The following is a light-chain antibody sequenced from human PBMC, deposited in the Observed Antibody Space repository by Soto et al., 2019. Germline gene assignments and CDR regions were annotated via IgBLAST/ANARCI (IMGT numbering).Light chain of an antibody. CDR1: FSNIGSNT. J-gene: IGLJ2*01. V-gene: IGLV1-44*01. CDR3: AAWDDSRSGLVV. Sequence: QSVLTQPPSASGTPGQRVTISCSGSFSNIGSNTVNWYQQLPGTAPKLLIYSDNQRPSGVPARFSGSRSGTSASLAISGLQSEDEADYHCAAWDDSRSGLVVFGGGTKLTVL. CDR2: SDN.